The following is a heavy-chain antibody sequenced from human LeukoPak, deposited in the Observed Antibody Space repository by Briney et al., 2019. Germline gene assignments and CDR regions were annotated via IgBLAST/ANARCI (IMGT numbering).Heavy chain of an antibody. CDR2: IYYSGST. V-gene: IGHV4-59*12. J-gene: IGHJ4*02. D-gene: IGHD3-10*01. CDR3: ARDGRKYYAGAIDY. Sequence: SETLSLTCTVSGGSISSYYWSWIRQPPGKGLEWIGYIYYSGSTNYNPSLKSRVTMSVDTSKNQFSLKLSSVTAADTAVYYCARDGRKYYAGAIDYWGQGTLVTVSS. CDR1: GGSISSYY.